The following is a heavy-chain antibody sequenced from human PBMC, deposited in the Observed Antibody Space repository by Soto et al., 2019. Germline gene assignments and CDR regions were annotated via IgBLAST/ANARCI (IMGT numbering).Heavy chain of an antibody. V-gene: IGHV1-69*01. J-gene: IGHJ6*02. D-gene: IGHD2-15*01. CDR2: IITVFGTT. Sequence: QVQLVQSGAEVKKPGSSVKVSCKASGGTFNNYTISWLRQAPGQGLEWMGGIITVFGTTNYEQKFQGRVTITADGSTSTAYMELSILRSAGTAVYYCARSSPYIFRRTPAVSQYYYAMDVWGQGTTVSVSS. CDR1: GGTFNNYT. CDR3: ARSSPYIFRRTPAVSQYYYAMDV.